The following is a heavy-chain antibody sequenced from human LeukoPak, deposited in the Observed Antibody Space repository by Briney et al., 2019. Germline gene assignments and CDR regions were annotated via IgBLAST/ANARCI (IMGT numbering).Heavy chain of an antibody. J-gene: IGHJ5*02. CDR3: ARWDQNWFDP. V-gene: IGHV4-59*01. Sequence: SETLSLTCTVSGGSISSYYWSWIRQPPGKGLEWIGYIYYSGSTNYNPSLKSRVTISVDTSKNQFSLKLSSVTAADTAVYYCARWDQNWFDPWGQGTLATVSS. CDR2: IYYSGST. CDR1: GGSISSYY. D-gene: IGHD1-26*01.